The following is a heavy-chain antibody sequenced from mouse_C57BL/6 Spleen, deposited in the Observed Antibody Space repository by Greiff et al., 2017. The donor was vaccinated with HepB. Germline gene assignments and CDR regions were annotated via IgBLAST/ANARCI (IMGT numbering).Heavy chain of an antibody. CDR1: GFTFSSYA. J-gene: IGHJ2*01. CDR2: ISSGGDYI. CDR3: TRSWGEYYFDY. V-gene: IGHV5-9-1*02. Sequence: EVKVVESGEGLVKPGGSLKLSCAASGFTFSSYAMSWVRQTPEKRLEWVAYISSGGDYIYYADTVKGRFTISRDNARNTLYLQMSSLKSEDTAMYYCTRSWGEYYFDYWGQGTTLTVSS.